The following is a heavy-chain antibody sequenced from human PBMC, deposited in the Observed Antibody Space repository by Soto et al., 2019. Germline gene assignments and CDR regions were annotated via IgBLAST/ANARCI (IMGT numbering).Heavy chain of an antibody. V-gene: IGHV1-18*01. D-gene: IGHD6-19*01. Sequence: ASVNVSCKASDYTFTSYGISWVRQAPGQGLEWMGWISAYNGNTNYAQKLQGRVTMTTDTSTSTAYMELRSLRSDDTAVYYCARVRSSGWFNWFDPWGQGTLVTVSS. CDR3: ARVRSSGWFNWFDP. CDR2: ISAYNGNT. J-gene: IGHJ5*02. CDR1: DYTFTSYG.